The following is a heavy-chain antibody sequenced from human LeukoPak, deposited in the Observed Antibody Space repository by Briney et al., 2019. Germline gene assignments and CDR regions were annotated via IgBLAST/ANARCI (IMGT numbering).Heavy chain of an antibody. J-gene: IGHJ4*02. CDR2: INPSGGTT. CDR1: GYTFTNYY. V-gene: IGHV1-46*01. CDR3: ARVQISKKEYSGSYPDY. D-gene: IGHD1-26*01. Sequence: ASVKVSCKASGYTFTNYYIHWVRQAPGQGLEWMGLINPSGGTTNYAQKLQGRVTMTTDTSTSTAYMELRSLRSDDTAVYYCARVQISKKEYSGSYPDYWGQGTLVTVSS.